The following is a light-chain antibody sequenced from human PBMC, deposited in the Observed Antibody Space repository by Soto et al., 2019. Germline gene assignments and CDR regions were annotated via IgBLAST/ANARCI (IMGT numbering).Light chain of an antibody. J-gene: IGKJ5*01. CDR2: AVS. CDR3: QQSNTIPNT. Sequence: DIQMTPSPSSLSASVGDRVTITCRASQSVKNFLNWYQQKPGKAPKLLVYAVSNLQSGVPSRFSGSVSGTDFTLTISSLQPEDFATYYCQQSNTIPNTFGQGTRLEIK. V-gene: IGKV1-39*01. CDR1: QSVKNF.